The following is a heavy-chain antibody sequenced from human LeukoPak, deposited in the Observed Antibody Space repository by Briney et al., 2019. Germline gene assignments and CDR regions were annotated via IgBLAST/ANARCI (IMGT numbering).Heavy chain of an antibody. V-gene: IGHV1-46*01. CDR1: GYTFTSYY. D-gene: IGHD3/OR15-3a*01. J-gene: IGHJ4*02. CDR2: INPNDGST. CDR3: AREPHGTGYFDY. Sequence: ASVKVSCKASGYTFTSYYIHWVRQAPGQGLEWMGVINPNDGSTNYARKFQGRVTMTRDTSTSAVYMEVSSLRSEDTVVHYCAREPHGTGYFDYWGQGTLVTVSS.